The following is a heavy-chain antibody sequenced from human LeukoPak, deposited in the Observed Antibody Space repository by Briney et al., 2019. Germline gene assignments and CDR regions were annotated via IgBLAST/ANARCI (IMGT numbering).Heavy chain of an antibody. V-gene: IGHV3-74*01. D-gene: IGHD2-2*01. CDR1: GFTFSSYW. Sequence: PGGSLRLSCAASGFTFSSYWMHWVRQAPGKGLVWVSHIDSDGSSTSYADSVKGRFTISRDNAKNTLYLQMNSLRAEDTAVYYYAKEIRVVPAAGSDYWGQGTLVTVSS. J-gene: IGHJ4*02. CDR3: AKEIRVVPAAGSDY. CDR2: IDSDGSST.